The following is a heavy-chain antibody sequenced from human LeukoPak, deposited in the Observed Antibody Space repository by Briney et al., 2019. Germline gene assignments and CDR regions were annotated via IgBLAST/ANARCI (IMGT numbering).Heavy chain of an antibody. CDR1: GFTFSSNY. J-gene: IGHJ5*02. CDR2: IYSGGRT. CDR3: ARDQLGGYCSSTRCYTSFNS. V-gene: IGHV3-53*01. Sequence: PGGPLSLSCAASGFTFSSNYMSWVRQAPGKGLEWVSIIYSGGRTYYADSVKGRFTISRDNSKDTLYLQMNSLRAEDTAVYYCARDQLGGYCSSTRCYTSFNSWGQGTLVTVSS. D-gene: IGHD2-2*01.